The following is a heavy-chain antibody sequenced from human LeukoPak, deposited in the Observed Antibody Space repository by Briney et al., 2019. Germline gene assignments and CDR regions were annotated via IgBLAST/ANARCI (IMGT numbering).Heavy chain of an antibody. Sequence: SETLSLTCAVSGYSISSGYYWGWIRPPPGKGLERIGNIYHSGSTYYNPPIKRRDTISVDTSKNQFSLKLSSVTAADTAVYYCARQHPIYYDSSGYSGFDYWGQGTLVTVSS. J-gene: IGHJ4*02. CDR1: GYSISSGYY. CDR3: ARQHPIYYDSSGYSGFDY. D-gene: IGHD3-22*01. CDR2: IYHSGST. V-gene: IGHV4-38-2*01.